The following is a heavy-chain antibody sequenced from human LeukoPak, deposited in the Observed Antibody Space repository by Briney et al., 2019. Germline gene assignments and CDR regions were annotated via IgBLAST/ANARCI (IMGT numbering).Heavy chain of an antibody. CDR2: SYYSGIT. CDR3: ARYVPVKTGPTRASFDY. J-gene: IGHJ4*02. CDR1: GASISTYY. V-gene: IGHV4-59*12. Sequence: SETLSLTCTVSGASISTYYWSWIRRPPGKGLEWIGYSYYSGITNYNPSLKSRVTISVDTSKSQFSLNLRSVTAADTAVYYCARYVPVKTGPTRASFDYWGQGILVTVSS. D-gene: IGHD1-7*01.